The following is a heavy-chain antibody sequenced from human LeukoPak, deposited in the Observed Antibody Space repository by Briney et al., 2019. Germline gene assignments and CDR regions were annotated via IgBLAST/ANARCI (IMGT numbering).Heavy chain of an antibody. CDR3: VREATSTGHYMLDY. Sequence: PGGSLRLSCAASGFIFSTHGMHWVRQAPGKGLEWVAVIWYDGSNKNYADSVRGRFTISRDNSKKTLYLEMSSLRGEDTAVYYCVREATSTGHYMLDYWGQGTLVAVSA. CDR1: GFIFSTHG. V-gene: IGHV3-33*01. J-gene: IGHJ4*02. D-gene: IGHD3-9*01. CDR2: IWYDGSNK.